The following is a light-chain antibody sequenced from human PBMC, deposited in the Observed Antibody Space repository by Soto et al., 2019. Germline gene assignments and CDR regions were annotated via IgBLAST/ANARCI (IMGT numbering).Light chain of an antibody. CDR2: KAS. CDR3: QQYEAYPLT. V-gene: IGKV1-5*03. Sequence: DIQMTQSPSTLSASVGDRVTITCRASQNINTWLAWYQQKPGKAPYILIYKASNLHSGVPSRFRGSASGTEFTLTISSLQPDDIATYYCQQYEAYPLTYGGGAKVEI. CDR1: QNINTW. J-gene: IGKJ4*01.